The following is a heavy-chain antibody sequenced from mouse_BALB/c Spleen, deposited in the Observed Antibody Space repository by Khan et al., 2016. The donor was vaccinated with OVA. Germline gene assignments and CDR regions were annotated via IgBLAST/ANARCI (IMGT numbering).Heavy chain of an antibody. CDR2: IWAGGST. D-gene: IGHD1-3*01. CDR3: ARALYNGAWFAY. Sequence: QVQLKESGPGLVAPSQTLSITCTVSGFSLSNYGVHWVRQPPGKGLEWLGVIWAGGSTNHNSALMSRLSISKDDSESQVFLKMNSLQTDDTAMSYCARALYNGAWFAYWGQGTLVTVSA. V-gene: IGHV2-9*02. J-gene: IGHJ3*01. CDR1: GFSLSNYG.